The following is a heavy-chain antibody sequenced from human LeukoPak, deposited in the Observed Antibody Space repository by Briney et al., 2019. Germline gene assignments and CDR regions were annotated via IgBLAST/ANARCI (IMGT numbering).Heavy chain of an antibody. CDR2: IYYSGST. D-gene: IGHD2-15*01. J-gene: IGHJ1*01. CDR3: AALGGYCSGGSCLEYFQH. CDR1: GGSISSYY. V-gene: IGHV4-59*01. Sequence: PSETLSLTCTVSGGSISSYYWSWIRQPPGKGLEWIGYIYYSGSTSYNPSLKSRVTISVDTSKNQFSLKLSSVTAADTAVYYSAALGGYCSGGSCLEYFQHWGQGTLVTVSS.